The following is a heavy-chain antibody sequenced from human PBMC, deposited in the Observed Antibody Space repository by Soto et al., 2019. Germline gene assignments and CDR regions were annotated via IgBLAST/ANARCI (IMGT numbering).Heavy chain of an antibody. CDR1: GFTFSSYA. Sequence: GGSLRLSCAASGFTFSSYAMSWVRQAPGKGLEWVSAISGSGGSTYYADSVKGRFTISRDNSKNTLYLQMNSLRAEDTAVYYCAKADYGDHVGITRVYFDYWGQGTLVTVSS. V-gene: IGHV3-23*01. D-gene: IGHD4-17*01. CDR3: AKADYGDHVGITRVYFDY. J-gene: IGHJ4*02. CDR2: ISGSGGST.